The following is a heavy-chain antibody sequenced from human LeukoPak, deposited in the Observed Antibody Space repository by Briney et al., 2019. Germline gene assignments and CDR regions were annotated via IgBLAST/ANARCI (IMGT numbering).Heavy chain of an antibody. CDR3: ARASGEFYDILTGYTSNYFDY. V-gene: IGHV1-18*01. CDR2: ISAYNGNT. CDR1: GYTFTSYG. D-gene: IGHD3-9*01. Sequence: ASVKVSCKASGYTFTSYGISWVRQAPGQGLEWMGWISAYNGNTNYAQKLQGRVTMTTDTSTSTAYMELRSLRSDDTAVYYCARASGEFYDILTGYTSNYFDYWGQGTLVTVSS. J-gene: IGHJ4*02.